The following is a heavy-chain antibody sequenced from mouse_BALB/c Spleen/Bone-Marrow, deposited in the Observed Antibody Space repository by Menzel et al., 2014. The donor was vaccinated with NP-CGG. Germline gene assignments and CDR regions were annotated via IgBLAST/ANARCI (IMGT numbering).Heavy chain of an antibody. D-gene: IGHD1-1*02. CDR2: ILPVSASA. Sequence: VQRGESGVESLKPGASMRISCNATGYTFNTYWIEWIKQRPGHGFEWIGEILPVSASATFNGGRKGEATFTADTLSNTASMRLSSLTSEDSAVYYCARQGSYGVGPWGQGPSVSISS. CDR3: ARQGSYGVGP. CDR1: GYTFNTYW. V-gene: IGHV1-9*01. J-gene: IGHJ4*01.